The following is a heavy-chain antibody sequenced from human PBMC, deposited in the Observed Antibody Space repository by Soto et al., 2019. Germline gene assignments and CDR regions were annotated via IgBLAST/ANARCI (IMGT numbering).Heavy chain of an antibody. CDR2: IWYDGSNK. Sequence: GVSLKLSCAASGFTFSSYGMHWVRQAPGKGLEWVAVIWYDGSNKYYADSMKGRFTISRDNSKNTLYLQMNSLRAEDTAVYYCARDPLGYFDWLLPPDYWGQGTLVTVSS. CDR1: GFTFSSYG. CDR3: ARDPLGYFDWLLPPDY. J-gene: IGHJ4*02. D-gene: IGHD3-9*01. V-gene: IGHV3-33*01.